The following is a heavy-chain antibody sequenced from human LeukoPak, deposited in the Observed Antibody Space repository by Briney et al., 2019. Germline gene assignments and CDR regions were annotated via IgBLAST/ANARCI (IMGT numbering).Heavy chain of an antibody. CDR1: GGSISSYY. CDR3: ARLEQRIRATHDY. D-gene: IGHD2-15*01. Sequence: SETLSLTCTVSGGSISSYYWSWIRQPPGKGLEWIGYIYYSGSTNYNPSLKSRVTISVDTSKNQFSLKLSSVTAADTAVYYCARLEQRIRATHDYWGQGTLVTVSS. J-gene: IGHJ4*02. CDR2: IYYSGST. V-gene: IGHV4-59*12.